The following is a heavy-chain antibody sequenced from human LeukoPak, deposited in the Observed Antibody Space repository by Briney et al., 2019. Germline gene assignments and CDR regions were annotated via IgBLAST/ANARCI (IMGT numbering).Heavy chain of an antibody. CDR2: IYYSGST. J-gene: IGHJ6*03. CDR3: ARGRGHMDV. Sequence: SETLSLTCTVSGGSISSYYWSWIRQPPGKGLEWVGYIYYSGSTKYNPSLKSRVIISADTSKNQFSLKLSSVTAADTAVYYCARGRGHMDVWGKGTTVTVSS. CDR1: GGSISSYY. V-gene: IGHV4-59*01. D-gene: IGHD3-10*01.